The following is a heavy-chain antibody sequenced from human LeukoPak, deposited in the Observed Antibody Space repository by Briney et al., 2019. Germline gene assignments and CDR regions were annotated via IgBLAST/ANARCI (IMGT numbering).Heavy chain of an antibody. Sequence: GGSLRLSCVASGFTFSRYCMTWVRQAPGKGLEWVANIKTDGSQIYYVDSVKGRFTISRDNAKNSLYLQMNSMRAEDTAVYYCARDLNWETYWGQGTLVSVSS. CDR1: GFTFSRYC. CDR2: IKTDGSQI. D-gene: IGHD7-27*01. J-gene: IGHJ4*02. CDR3: ARDLNWETY. V-gene: IGHV3-7*01.